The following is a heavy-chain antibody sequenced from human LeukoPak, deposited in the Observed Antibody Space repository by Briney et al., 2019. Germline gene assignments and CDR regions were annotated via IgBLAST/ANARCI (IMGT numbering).Heavy chain of an antibody. CDR2: IGASGLNT. CDR1: GFSFSAYA. D-gene: IGHD3-22*01. V-gene: IGHV3-23*01. Sequence: GGSLRLSCAASGFSFSAYAMSWVRQAPGEGLEWVSGIGASGLNTYYADTVKGRLTISRDNSNNAVYLQLYSLRVDDTAVYYCAKNWDDYDSSGPIDHWGQGALVTVSS. J-gene: IGHJ4*02. CDR3: AKNWDDYDSSGPIDH.